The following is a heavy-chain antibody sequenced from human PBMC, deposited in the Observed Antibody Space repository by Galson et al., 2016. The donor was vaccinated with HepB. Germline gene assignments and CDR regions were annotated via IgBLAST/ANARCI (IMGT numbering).Heavy chain of an antibody. CDR2: IYWDGER. CDR1: GFSLGTSGVG. D-gene: IGHD4-17*01. CDR3: ARRPVRFSHVFDP. J-gene: IGHJ5*01. Sequence: PALVKPTQTLTLTCNFSGFSLGTSGVGVGWIRQPPGQALEWLALIYWDGERRYSPSLQGRLTITKDTSENQVVLTMTNMNSADTGTYYCARRPVRFSHVFDPWGRGTLVTVSS. V-gene: IGHV2-5*02.